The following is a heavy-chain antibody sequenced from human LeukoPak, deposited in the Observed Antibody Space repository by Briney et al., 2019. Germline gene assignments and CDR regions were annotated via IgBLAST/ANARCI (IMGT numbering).Heavy chain of an antibody. J-gene: IGHJ3*02. Sequence: ASVKVSCKASGYTFTIYYMHWVRQAPGQGLEWMGIINPSGGSTSYAQKFQGRVTMTRDTSTSTVYMELSSLRSEDTAVYYCARGLMIVVVIYGAFDIWGQGTMVTVSS. CDR3: ARGLMIVVVIYGAFDI. V-gene: IGHV1-46*01. D-gene: IGHD3-22*01. CDR2: INPSGGST. CDR1: GYTFTIYY.